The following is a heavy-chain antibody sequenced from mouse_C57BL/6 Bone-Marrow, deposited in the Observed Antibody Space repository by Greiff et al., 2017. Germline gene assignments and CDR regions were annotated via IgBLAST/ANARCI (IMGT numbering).Heavy chain of an antibody. Sequence: VQLKESVAELVRPGASVKLSCTASGFNIKNTYMHWVKQRPEQGLEWIGRIDPANGNTKYAPKFQGKATITADTSSNTAYLQLSSLTSEDTAIYYCASSLHYYGSSYGFAYWGQGTLVTVSA. CDR1: GFNIKNTY. V-gene: IGHV14-3*01. CDR2: IDPANGNT. CDR3: ASSLHYYGSSYGFAY. J-gene: IGHJ3*01. D-gene: IGHD1-1*01.